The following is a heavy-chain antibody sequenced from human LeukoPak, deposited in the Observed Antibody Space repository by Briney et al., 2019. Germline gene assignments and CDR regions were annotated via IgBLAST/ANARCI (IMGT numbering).Heavy chain of an antibody. D-gene: IGHD1-26*01. CDR1: GFTFSSYA. V-gene: IGHV3-48*03. CDR2: ISSSGSTI. CDR3: ARDRASEVGAGRGWFDP. J-gene: IGHJ5*02. Sequence: GGSLRLSCAASGFTFSSYAMSWVRQAPGKGLEWVSYISSSGSTIYYADSVKGRFTISRDNAKNSLYLRMNSLRAEDTAVYYCARDRASEVGAGRGWFDPWGQGTLVTVSS.